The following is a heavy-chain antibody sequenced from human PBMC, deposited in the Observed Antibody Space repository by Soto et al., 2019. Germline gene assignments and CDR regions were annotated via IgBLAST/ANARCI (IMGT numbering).Heavy chain of an antibody. V-gene: IGHV1-46*01. CDR1: EYTFTSYY. CDR2: INPSGGYT. J-gene: IGHJ5*01. D-gene: IGHD3-22*01. CDR3: ARGDSSGYKWWFDP. Sequence: GAAVKVSCKASEYTFTSYYMHWVRQAPGQGLEWMGIINPSGGYTSNAQKFQGRVTMTRDTSTSTVYMELSSLRSEDTAVYYCARGDSSGYKWWFDPWGQGTLVTVSS.